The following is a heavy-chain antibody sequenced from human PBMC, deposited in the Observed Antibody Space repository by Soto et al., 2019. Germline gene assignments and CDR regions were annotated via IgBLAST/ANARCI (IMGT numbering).Heavy chain of an antibody. D-gene: IGHD3-10*01. J-gene: IGHJ4*02. CDR2: ISYDGSNK. Sequence: QVQLVESGGGVVQPERSLRLSCAASGFTFSSYAMHWVRQAPGKGLEWVAVISYDGSNKYYADSVKGRFTISRDNSKNTLYLQMNSLRAEDTAVYYCARDPMGRYYGSGSYYFDYWGQGTLVTVSS. CDR3: ARDPMGRYYGSGSYYFDY. V-gene: IGHV3-30-3*01. CDR1: GFTFSSYA.